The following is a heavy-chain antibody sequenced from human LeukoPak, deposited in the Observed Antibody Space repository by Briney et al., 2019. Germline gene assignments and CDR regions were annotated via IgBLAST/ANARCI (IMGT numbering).Heavy chain of an antibody. CDR2: ISYDGTNK. CDR3: ARGFVLGAAKNYFDY. D-gene: IGHD2-21*02. V-gene: IGHV3-30-3*01. Sequence: HGGSLRLSCAASGFTFTNYALHWVRQAPGKGLEWVAVISYDGTNKYNADSVKGRFTISRDNSKNTLSLQMNSLRAEDTALYYCARGFVLGAAKNYFDYWGQGALVTVSS. J-gene: IGHJ4*02. CDR1: GFTFTNYA.